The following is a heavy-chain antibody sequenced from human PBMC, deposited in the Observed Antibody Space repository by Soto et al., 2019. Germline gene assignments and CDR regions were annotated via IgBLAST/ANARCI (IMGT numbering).Heavy chain of an antibody. Sequence: ASVKVSCKASGYTFIGYYIHWVRQAPGQGLEWMGWINPNSGGTNYAQRFQGWVTMTRDRSIGTAYMELSRLKSDDTAVYYCAKMTSGSYGRNYGMDVWGQGTTVTVSS. V-gene: IGHV1-2*04. D-gene: IGHD5-18*01. CDR3: AKMTSGSYGRNYGMDV. CDR1: GYTFIGYY. CDR2: INPNSGGT. J-gene: IGHJ6*02.